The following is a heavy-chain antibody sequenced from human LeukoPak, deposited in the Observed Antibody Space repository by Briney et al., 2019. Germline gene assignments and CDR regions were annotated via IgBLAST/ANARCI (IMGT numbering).Heavy chain of an antibody. D-gene: IGHD6-19*01. V-gene: IGHV3-23*01. CDR3: AKQGVEEWLVRTGVFDY. CDR1: GFTFSSYA. Sequence: GGSLRLSCAASGFTFSSYAMSGVRQAPGKGLEWVSAISGSGGSTYYADSVKGRFTISRDNSKNTLYLQMNSLRAEDTAVYYCAKQGVEEWLVRTGVFDYWGQGTLVTVSS. CDR2: ISGSGGST. J-gene: IGHJ4*02.